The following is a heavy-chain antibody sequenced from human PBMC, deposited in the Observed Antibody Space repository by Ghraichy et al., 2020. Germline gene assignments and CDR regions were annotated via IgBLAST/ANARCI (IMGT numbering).Heavy chain of an antibody. V-gene: IGHV3-21*01. CDR3: ARDAPGYCSGGSCLLYYYYYGMDV. J-gene: IGHJ6*02. CDR2: ISSSSSYI. D-gene: IGHD2-15*01. CDR1: GFTFSSYS. Sequence: GGSLRLSCAASGFTFSSYSMNWVRQAPGKGLEWVSSISSSSSYIYYADSVKGRFTISRDNAKNSLYLQMNSLRAEDTAVYYCARDAPGYCSGGSCLLYYYYYGMDVWGQGTMVTVSS.